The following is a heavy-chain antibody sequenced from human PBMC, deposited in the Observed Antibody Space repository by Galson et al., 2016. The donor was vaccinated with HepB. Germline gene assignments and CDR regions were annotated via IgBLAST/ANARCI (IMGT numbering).Heavy chain of an antibody. CDR2: ISSTNSPTI. D-gene: IGHD5/OR15-5a*01. V-gene: IGHV3-48*02. CDR3: ARGVGPAYMDV. J-gene: IGHJ6*03. Sequence: SLRLSCAVSGFSFSSYSVNWVRQAPGKGLEWISYISSTNSPTIYYADSVKGRFTTSRDNAKNSLYLQMNSLRDEDTAVYYCARGVGPAYMDVWGNGTTVTVSS. CDR1: GFSFSSYS.